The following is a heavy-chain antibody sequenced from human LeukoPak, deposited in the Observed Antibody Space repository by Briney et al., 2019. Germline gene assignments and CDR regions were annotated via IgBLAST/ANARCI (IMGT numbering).Heavy chain of an antibody. CDR2: IIPIFGTA. CDR3: ARDCSGGPPGWFDP. V-gene: IGHV1-69*05. Sequence: ASVKVSCKVSGYSFTSNYIHWVRQAPGQGLEWMGGIIPIFGTANYAQKFQGRVTITRDTSASTAYMELSSLRSDDTAVYYCARDCSGGPPGWFDPWGQGTLVTVST. J-gene: IGHJ5*02. CDR1: GYSFTSNY. D-gene: IGHD2-15*01.